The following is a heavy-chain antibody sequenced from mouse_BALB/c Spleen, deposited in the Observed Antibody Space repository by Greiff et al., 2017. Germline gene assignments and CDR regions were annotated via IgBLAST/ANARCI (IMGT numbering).Heavy chain of an antibody. CDR3: ARLFITTDWYFDV. Sequence: DVHLVESGGGLVKPGGSLKLSCAASGFAFSSYDMSWVRQTPEKRLEWVAYISSGGGSTYYPDTVKGRFTISRDNAKNTLYLQMSSLKSEDTAMYYCARLFITTDWYFDVWGAGTTVTVSS. CDR2: ISSGGGST. D-gene: IGHD1-1*01. CDR1: GFAFSSYD. J-gene: IGHJ1*01. V-gene: IGHV5-12-1*01.